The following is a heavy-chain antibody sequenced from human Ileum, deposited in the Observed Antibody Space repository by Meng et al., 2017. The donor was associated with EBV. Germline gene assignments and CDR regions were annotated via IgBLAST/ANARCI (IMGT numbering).Heavy chain of an antibody. CDR2: IHHTEST. CDR1: GGSISSSTW. D-gene: IGHD3-22*01. Sequence: QRTGPAPGLGKPSGTVSLPCAGLGGSISSSTWWSWVGQAPGKGLEWIGEIHHTESTNYNPSLKSRVTISVDKSKNQFSLKLSSVTAADTAVYYCARESYSDSSGYYSLDYWGQGSLVTVSS. V-gene: IGHV4-4*02. CDR3: ARESYSDSSGYYSLDY. J-gene: IGHJ4*02.